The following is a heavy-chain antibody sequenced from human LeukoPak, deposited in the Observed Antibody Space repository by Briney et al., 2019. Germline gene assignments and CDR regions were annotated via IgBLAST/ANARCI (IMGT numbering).Heavy chain of an antibody. CDR1: GGSISSSSYY. CDR3: ASGWELRRGDAFDI. J-gene: IGHJ3*02. Sequence: PSETLSLTCTVSGGSISSSSYYWGWIRQPPGKGLERIGSIYYSGSTYYNPSLKSRVTISVDTSKNQFSLKLSSMTAADTAVYYCASGWELRRGDAFDIWGQGTMVTVSS. V-gene: IGHV4-39*01. CDR2: IYYSGST. D-gene: IGHD1-26*01.